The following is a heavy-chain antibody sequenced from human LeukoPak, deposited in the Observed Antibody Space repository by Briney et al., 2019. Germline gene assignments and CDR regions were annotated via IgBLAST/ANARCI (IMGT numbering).Heavy chain of an antibody. CDR3: AKVGRIVVVPAAIQDAFDI. CDR2: ISGSGGST. J-gene: IGHJ3*02. Sequence: GGSLRLSCAASGFTFSSYAMSWVRQAAGKGLEWVSAISGSGGSTYYADSVKGRFTISRDNSKNTLYLQMNSLRAEDTAVYYCAKVGRIVVVPAAIQDAFDIWGQGTMVTVSS. V-gene: IGHV3-23*01. CDR1: GFTFSSYA. D-gene: IGHD2-2*02.